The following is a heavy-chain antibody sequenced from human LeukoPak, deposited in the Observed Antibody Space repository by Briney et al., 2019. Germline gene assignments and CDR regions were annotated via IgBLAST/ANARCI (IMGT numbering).Heavy chain of an antibody. CDR2: INSDGSST. CDR3: ARDRRFDY. Sequence: GXLXLXXXXSGFTFXXYWMHWVRXAPGKGLVWVSRINSDGSSTSYADSVKGRFTISRDNAKNTLYLQMNSLRAEDTAVYYCARDRRFDYWGQGTLVTVSS. J-gene: IGHJ4*02. V-gene: IGHV3-74*01. CDR1: GFTFXXYW.